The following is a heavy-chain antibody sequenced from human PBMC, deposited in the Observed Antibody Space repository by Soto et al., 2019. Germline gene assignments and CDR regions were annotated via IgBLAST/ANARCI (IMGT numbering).Heavy chain of an antibody. J-gene: IGHJ3*02. V-gene: IGHV3-30*03. CDR2: ISYDGSNK. CDR3: ARGSMDDALDI. D-gene: IGHD6-6*01. CDR1: GFTFSSYG. Sequence: QVQLVESGGGVVQPGRSLRLSCAASGFTFSSYGMHWVRQAPGKGLEWVAVISYDGSNKYYADSVKGRFTISRDNSKNTLYLQMNSLRAEDTAVYYCARGSMDDALDIWGQGTMVTVSS.